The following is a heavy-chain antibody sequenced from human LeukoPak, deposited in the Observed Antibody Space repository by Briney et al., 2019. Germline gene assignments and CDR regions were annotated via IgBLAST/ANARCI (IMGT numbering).Heavy chain of an antibody. D-gene: IGHD2-21*02. V-gene: IGHV3-7*01. CDR1: GFTFSSYW. CDR2: IKQDGSEK. Sequence: GGSLRLSCAASGFTFSSYWMSWVRQAPGKGLEWVANIKQDGSEKYYVDSVKGRFTISRDNAKNSLYLQMNSLRAEDTAVYYCARSPRVIGDSHFDYWGQGTLVTVSP. J-gene: IGHJ4*02. CDR3: ARSPRVIGDSHFDY.